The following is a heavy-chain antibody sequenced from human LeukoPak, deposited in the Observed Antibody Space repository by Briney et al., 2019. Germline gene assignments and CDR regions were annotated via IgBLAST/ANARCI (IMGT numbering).Heavy chain of an antibody. CDR3: ARDSPIGDTWIRSNWFDP. CDR1: EYTFTGYY. V-gene: IGHV1-2*02. Sequence: ASVKVSCKASEYTFTGYYMHWVRQAPGQGLEWMGWINPNSGSTIYAQEFQGRVTLTRDTSIGTGYMELRSLRSDDTAVYYCARDSPIGDTWIRSNWFDPWGQGTLVTVSS. CDR2: INPNSGST. J-gene: IGHJ5*02. D-gene: IGHD5-12*01.